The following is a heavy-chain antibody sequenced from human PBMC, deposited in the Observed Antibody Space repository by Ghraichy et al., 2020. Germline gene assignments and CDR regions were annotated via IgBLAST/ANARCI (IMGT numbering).Heavy chain of an antibody. D-gene: IGHD2-21*02. CDR3: ARDLDSAAAIPYFHY. J-gene: IGHJ4*02. CDR2: INTNTGSP. CDR1: GYTFTNYA. V-gene: IGHV7-4-1*02. Sequence: ASVKVSCKASGYTFTNYAVYWVRQAPGQGLEWMGWINTNTGSPTYVQGFTGRFVFSLETSVSTAYLQISSLKAEDTAVYYCARDLDSAAAIPYFHYWGQGTLVTVSS.